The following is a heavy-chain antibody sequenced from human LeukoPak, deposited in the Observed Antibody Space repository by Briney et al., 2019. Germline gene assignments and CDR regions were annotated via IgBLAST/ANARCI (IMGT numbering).Heavy chain of an antibody. Sequence: SQTLSLTCDVSGDSVYSKSGAWNWIRQSPSRGLEWLGRTYYRSKWYNDYAESMEGRMTISQDTSKNQYSLHLNSVTPDDTAVYYCARDLGTTGWHTFDYWGQGTLVTVSS. CDR1: GDSVYSKSGA. CDR2: TYYRSKWYN. V-gene: IGHV6-1*01. D-gene: IGHD6-19*01. J-gene: IGHJ4*02. CDR3: ARDLGTTGWHTFDY.